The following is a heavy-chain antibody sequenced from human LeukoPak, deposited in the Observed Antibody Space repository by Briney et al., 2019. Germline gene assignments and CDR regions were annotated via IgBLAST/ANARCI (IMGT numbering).Heavy chain of an antibody. CDR2: IYYSGST. Sequence: SETLSLTCTVSGGSISSGDHYWSWIRQHPGKGLEWIGYIYYSGSTYYNPSLKSRVTISVDTSKNQFSLKLSSVTAADTAVYYCARHQQLLRGYFDYWGQGSLVTVSS. D-gene: IGHD6-13*01. CDR1: GGSISSGDHY. CDR3: ARHQQLLRGYFDY. V-gene: IGHV4-31*03. J-gene: IGHJ4*02.